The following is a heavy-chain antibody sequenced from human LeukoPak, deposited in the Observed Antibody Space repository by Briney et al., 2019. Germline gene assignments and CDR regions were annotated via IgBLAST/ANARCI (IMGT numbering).Heavy chain of an antibody. D-gene: IGHD2-2*01. V-gene: IGHV5-51*01. CDR1: GYTFTNYW. CDR2: IWPDDSDT. J-gene: IGHJ4*02. CDR3: ARLADTTC. Sequence: GESLKISCKGSGYTFTNYWVAWVRQMPGKGLEWVGSIWPDDSDTRYSPSFRGQVTSSADNSISTAFLQWSSLKASDTAIYFCARLADTTCWGQGTLVTVSS.